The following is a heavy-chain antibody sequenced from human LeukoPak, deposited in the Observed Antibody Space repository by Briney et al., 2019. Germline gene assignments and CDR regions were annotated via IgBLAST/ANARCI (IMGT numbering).Heavy chain of an antibody. D-gene: IGHD3-10*01. J-gene: IGHJ3*02. CDR3: ARTRGYYGSGSYYNLGAFDI. CDR2: ISYDGSNK. Sequence: GGSLGLPCAASGFTFSSYAMHWVRQAPGKGLEWVAVISYDGSNKYYADSVKGRFTISRDNSKNTLYLQMNSLRAEDTAVYYCARTRGYYGSGSYYNLGAFDIWGQGTMVTVSS. CDR1: GFTFSSYA. V-gene: IGHV3-30-3*01.